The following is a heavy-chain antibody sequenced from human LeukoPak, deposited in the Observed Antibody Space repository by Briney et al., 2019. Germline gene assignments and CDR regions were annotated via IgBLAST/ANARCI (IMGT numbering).Heavy chain of an antibody. CDR2: INDSGTI. CDR1: GGSFSHYY. J-gene: IGHJ6*03. D-gene: IGHD1-7*01. V-gene: IGHV4-34*01. CDR3: ARRWNYGRNYYIDV. Sequence: PAETLSLTCAVYGGSFSHYYWSWIRQSPGMGLEWIGEINDSGTINYDPSLMSRVTISLDKSKNQFSLKLSSATAADTAVYYCARRWNYGRNYYIDVWGKGATV.